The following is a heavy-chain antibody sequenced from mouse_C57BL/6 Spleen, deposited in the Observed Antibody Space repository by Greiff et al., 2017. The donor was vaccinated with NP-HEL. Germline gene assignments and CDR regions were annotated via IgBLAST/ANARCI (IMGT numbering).Heavy chain of an antibody. CDR3: ANYDYDGRLDY. CDR1: GYAFSSSW. Sequence: VQLQQSGPELVKPGASVKISCKASGYAFSSSWMNWVKQRPGKGLEWIGRIYPGDGDTNYNGKFKGKATLTADKSSSTAYMQLSSLTSEDSAVYFCANYDYDGRLDYWGQGTTLTVSS. D-gene: IGHD2-4*01. CDR2: IYPGDGDT. V-gene: IGHV1-82*01. J-gene: IGHJ2*01.